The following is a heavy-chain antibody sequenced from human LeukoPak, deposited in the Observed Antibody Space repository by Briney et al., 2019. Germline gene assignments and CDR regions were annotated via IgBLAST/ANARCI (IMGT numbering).Heavy chain of an antibody. Sequence: ASVKVSCKASGYSFTTYYMHWMRQAPGQGLEWMGTMNPRGGSTNYAQKFQGRVTMIRDPSTSTVYMELSSLRFKDTAVYYCARVDDYGGNSVGYWGQGTLVTVSS. D-gene: IGHD4-23*01. CDR3: ARVDDYGGNSVGY. J-gene: IGHJ4*02. CDR1: GYSFTTYY. V-gene: IGHV1-46*01. CDR2: MNPRGGST.